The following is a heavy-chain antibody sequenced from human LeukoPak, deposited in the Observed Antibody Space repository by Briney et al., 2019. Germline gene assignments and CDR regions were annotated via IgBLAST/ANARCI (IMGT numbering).Heavy chain of an antibody. CDR3: ARDQDYYGSGSYGPDY. V-gene: IGHV4-38-2*02. D-gene: IGHD3-10*01. J-gene: IGHJ4*02. Sequence: SETLSLTCTVFGYSITTGYYWGWIRQPPGKGLEWIGSIYHSGSTFYNPSLKSRVTISVDTSKNQFSLKLSSVTAADTAIYYCARDQDYYGSGSYGPDYWGQGTQVTVSS. CDR2: IYHSGST. CDR1: GYSITTGYY.